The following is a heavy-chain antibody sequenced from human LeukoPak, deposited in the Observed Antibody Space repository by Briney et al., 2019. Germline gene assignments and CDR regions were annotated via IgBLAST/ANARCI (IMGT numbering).Heavy chain of an antibody. Sequence: GGSLRLSCAASGFTFSSFAVHWVRQAPGKGLGYVSAISSNGDNTYYANSVKGRFTISRDNSKNTPYLQMASLRGEDTAVYYCARAPREAFSGSYHDYWGQGTLVTVSS. CDR1: GFTFSSFA. J-gene: IGHJ4*02. CDR2: ISSNGDNT. V-gene: IGHV3-64*01. D-gene: IGHD1-26*01. CDR3: ARAPREAFSGSYHDY.